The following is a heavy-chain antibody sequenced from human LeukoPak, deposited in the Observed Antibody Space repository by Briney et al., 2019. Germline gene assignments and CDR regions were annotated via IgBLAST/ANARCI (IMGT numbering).Heavy chain of an antibody. Sequence: ASVKVSCKASGGTFSSYAISWVRQAPGQGLEWKGRIIPILGIANYAQKFQGRVTITADKSTSTAYMELSSLRSEDTAVYYCARDQSIAAAVTDYWGQGTLVTVSS. CDR2: IIPILGIA. CDR3: ARDQSIAAAVTDY. V-gene: IGHV1-69*04. CDR1: GGTFSSYA. J-gene: IGHJ4*02. D-gene: IGHD6-13*01.